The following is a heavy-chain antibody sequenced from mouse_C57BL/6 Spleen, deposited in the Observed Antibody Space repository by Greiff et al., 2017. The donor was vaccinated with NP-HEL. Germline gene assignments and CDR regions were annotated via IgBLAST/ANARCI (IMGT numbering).Heavy chain of an antibody. CDR2: IDPSDSYT. CDR1: GYTFTSYW. J-gene: IGHJ4*01. V-gene: IGHV1-59*01. Sequence: VQLQQSGAELVRPGTSVKLSCKASGYTFTSYWMHWVKQRPGQGLEWIGVIDPSDSYTNYNQKFKGKATLTVDTSSSTAYMQLSSLTSEDSAVYYCARTYYSNPRAMDDWGQGTSVTVSS. CDR3: ARTYYSNPRAMDD. D-gene: IGHD2-5*01.